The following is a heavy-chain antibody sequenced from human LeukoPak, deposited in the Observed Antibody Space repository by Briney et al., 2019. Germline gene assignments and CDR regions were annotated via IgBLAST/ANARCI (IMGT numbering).Heavy chain of an antibody. V-gene: IGHV5-51*01. J-gene: IGHJ5*02. CDR1: GYSFTSYW. CDR2: IYPGDSDP. CDR3: ARHPRGGQMGFDP. Sequence: GESLKISCKGSGYSFTSYWIDWVRQMPGQALEGMGIIYPGDSDPSHSPSFQGQVTISADKSISTAYLQWSSLKASDTAMYYCARHPRGGQMGFDPWGQGTLVTVSS. D-gene: IGHD5-24*01.